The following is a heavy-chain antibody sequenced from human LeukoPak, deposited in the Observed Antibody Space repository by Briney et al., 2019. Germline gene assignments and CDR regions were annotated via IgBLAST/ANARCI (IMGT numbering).Heavy chain of an antibody. D-gene: IGHD1-26*01. CDR2: IDTNTGNP. CDR1: GYTFTNYT. V-gene: IGHV7-4-1*02. Sequence: ASVKVSCKASGYTFTNYTINWVRLAPGQGLEWMGWIDTNTGNPTYAQGFAGRFVFSLDTSVTTTYLQISSLKAEDTAVYYCARHDRNKASIVGATSDWGQGTLVTVSS. CDR3: ARHDRNKASIVGATSD. J-gene: IGHJ4*02.